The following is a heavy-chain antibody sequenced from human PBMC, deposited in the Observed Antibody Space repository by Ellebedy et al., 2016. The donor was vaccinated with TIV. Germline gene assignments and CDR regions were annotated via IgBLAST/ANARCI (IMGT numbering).Heavy chain of an antibody. CDR3: TTDKFTMVRGVIFFFEN. V-gene: IGHV3-15*01. CDR1: GFTFSNAW. D-gene: IGHD3-10*01. CDR2: IKSKTDGGTT. J-gene: IGHJ4*02. Sequence: PGGSLRLSCAASGFTFSNAWMSWVRQAPGKGLEWVGRIKSKTDGGTTDYAAPVKGRFTISRDDSKNTLYLQMNSLKTEDTAVYYCTTDKFTMVRGVIFFFENWGQGTLVTVSS.